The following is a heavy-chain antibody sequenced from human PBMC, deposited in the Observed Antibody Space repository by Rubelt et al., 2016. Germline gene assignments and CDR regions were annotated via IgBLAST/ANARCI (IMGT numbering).Heavy chain of an antibody. CDR1: GFTFSSYA. Sequence: EVQLLESGGGLVQPGGSLRLSCAASGFTFSSYAMSWARQAPGQGLEWVSSISGGSTYYADFRKGRFTISRGNSKNTTYLKMKGRGAEDTAVYYCAGGRRGLAGGYYFDYWGQGTLVTVSP. V-gene: IGHV3-38-3*01. J-gene: IGHJ4*02. D-gene: IGHD3-16*01. CDR3: AGGRRGLAGGYYFDY. CDR2: ISGGST.